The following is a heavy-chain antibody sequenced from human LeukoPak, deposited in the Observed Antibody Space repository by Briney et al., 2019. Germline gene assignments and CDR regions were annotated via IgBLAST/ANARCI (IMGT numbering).Heavy chain of an antibody. D-gene: IGHD2-2*01. J-gene: IGHJ5*02. CDR1: GYTFTSYY. Sequence: ASVKVSCKASGYTFTSYYMYWVQQAPGQGLEWMGIINPSGGSTSYAQKFQGRVTMTRDTSTSTVYMELSSLRSDDTAVYYCAIDGGWYDLLSWFDPWGQGTLVTVSS. CDR2: INPSGGST. CDR3: AIDGGWYDLLSWFDP. V-gene: IGHV1-46*01.